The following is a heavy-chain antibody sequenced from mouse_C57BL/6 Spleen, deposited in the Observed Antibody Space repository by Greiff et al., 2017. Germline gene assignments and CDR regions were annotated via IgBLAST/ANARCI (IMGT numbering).Heavy chain of an antibody. V-gene: IGHV1-64*01. Sequence: QVQLQQSGAELVKPGASVKLSCKASGYTFTSYWMHWVKQRPGQGLEWIGMIHPNSGSTNYNEKFKSKATLTVDKSSSTAYMQLSSLTSEDSAVYYCARRSDGSGYRYYFDDWGQGTTLTVSS. CDR1: GYTFTSYW. CDR3: ARRSDGSGYRYYFDD. CDR2: IHPNSGST. D-gene: IGHD3-2*02. J-gene: IGHJ2*01.